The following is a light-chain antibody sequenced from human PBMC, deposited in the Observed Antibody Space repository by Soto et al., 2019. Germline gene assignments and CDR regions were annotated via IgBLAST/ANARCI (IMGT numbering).Light chain of an antibody. Sequence: QSVLTQPPSASGTPGQRVTISCSGSSSNIGSNTVNWYQQLPGTAPKLPIYSNNQRPSGVPDRFSGSKSGTSASLAISGLQSEDEADYYCCSYGGIINVIFGGGTKLTVL. CDR2: SNN. V-gene: IGLV1-44*01. CDR1: SSNIGSNT. CDR3: CSYGGIINVI. J-gene: IGLJ2*01.